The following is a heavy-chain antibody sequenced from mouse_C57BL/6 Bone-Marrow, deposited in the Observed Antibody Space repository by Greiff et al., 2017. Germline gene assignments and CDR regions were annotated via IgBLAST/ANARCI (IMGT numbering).Heavy chain of an antibody. Sequence: QVQLKESGAELARPGASVKLSCKASGYTFTSYGISWVKQRTGQGLEWIGEIYPRSGNTYYNEKFKGKATLTADKSSSTAYMELRSLTSEDSAVYFCARSGDYDYYAMDYWGQGTSVTVSS. CDR3: ARSGDYDYYAMDY. D-gene: IGHD2-4*01. CDR1: GYTFTSYG. CDR2: IYPRSGNT. V-gene: IGHV1-81*01. J-gene: IGHJ4*01.